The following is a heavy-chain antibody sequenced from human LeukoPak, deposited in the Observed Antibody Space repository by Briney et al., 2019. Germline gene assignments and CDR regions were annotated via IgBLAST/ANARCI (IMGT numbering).Heavy chain of an antibody. V-gene: IGHV3-23*01. D-gene: IGHD5-18*01. CDR3: AKDPGYSYGLDAFDI. CDR2: ISGSGGGT. J-gene: IGHJ3*02. Sequence: PGGSLRLSCAASGFTFSSYAMSWVRQAPGKGLEWVSAISGSGGGTYYADSVKGRFTISRDNSKNTLYLQMNSLRAEDTAVYYCAKDPGYSYGLDAFDIWGQGTMVTVSS. CDR1: GFTFSSYA.